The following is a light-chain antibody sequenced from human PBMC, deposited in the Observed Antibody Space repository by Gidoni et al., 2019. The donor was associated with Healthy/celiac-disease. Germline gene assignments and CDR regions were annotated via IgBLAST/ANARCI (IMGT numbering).Light chain of an antibody. CDR1: ALPKQY. V-gene: IGLV3-25*03. CDR2: KDS. J-gene: IGLJ2*01. Sequence: SYELTQPPSVSVSPGQTARITCSGDALPKQYAYWYQQKPGQAPVLVIYKDSERRSGIPERFSGSSSGTTVTLTISGVQAEDEADYYCQSADSSGTYPDVVFGGGTKLTVL. CDR3: QSADSSGTYPDVV.